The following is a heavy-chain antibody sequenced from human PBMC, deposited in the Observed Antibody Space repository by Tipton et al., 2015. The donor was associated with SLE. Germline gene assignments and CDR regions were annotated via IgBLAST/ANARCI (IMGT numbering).Heavy chain of an antibody. D-gene: IGHD2-21*01. CDR3: ARGGNGGESHYYYYYGMDV. CDR1: GGSFSRGGYY. J-gene: IGHJ6*02. Sequence: TLSLTCTVSGGSFSRGGYYWSWIRQHSGKGLEWIGYIHYTGTTYYNPSLMSRAMISVDTLRDQFSLKLSSVTAADAAVYYCARGGNGGESHYYYYYGMDVWGQGTMVTVSS. CDR2: IHYTGTT. V-gene: IGHV4-31*03.